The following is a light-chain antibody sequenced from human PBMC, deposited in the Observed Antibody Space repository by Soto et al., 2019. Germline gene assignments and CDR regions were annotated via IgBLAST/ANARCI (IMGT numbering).Light chain of an antibody. CDR1: QSLLHSNGYNY. V-gene: IGKV2-28*01. Sequence: DIVMTQSPLSLPVTPGEPASISCRSSQSLLHSNGYNYLDWYLQKPGQSPQLLIYLGSTRASGDPDRFSGSGSGTDFTLKISRVEAEDVGVYYCMQALQAPTFGQGTKVEIK. J-gene: IGKJ1*01. CDR2: LGS. CDR3: MQALQAPT.